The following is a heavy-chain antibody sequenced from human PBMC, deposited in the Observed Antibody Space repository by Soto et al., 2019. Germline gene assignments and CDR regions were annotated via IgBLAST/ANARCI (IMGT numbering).Heavy chain of an antibody. V-gene: IGHV4-4*07. D-gene: IGHD3-22*01. J-gene: IGHJ4*02. CDR1: GGSISSYY. CDR3: ARDGGDWYDSSGFLSI. CDR2: IYTSGST. Sequence: SETLSLTCTVSGGSISSYYWSWIRQPAGKGLEWVGRIYTSGSTNYNPSLKSRVTMSVDTSKNQFSLKLTSVTAADTAVYYCARDGGDWYDSSGFLSIWGQGTRVTVSS.